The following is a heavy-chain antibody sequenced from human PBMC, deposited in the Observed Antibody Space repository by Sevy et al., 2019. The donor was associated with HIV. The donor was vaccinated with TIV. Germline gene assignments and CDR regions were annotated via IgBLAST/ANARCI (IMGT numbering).Heavy chain of an antibody. Sequence: GGSLRLSCAASGFTFSSYSMNWVRQAPGKGLEWVSSISSSSSYIYYADSVKGRFTISRDNAKNSLYLQMNSLRAEDTAVYYCARVYGSGSYYLPPFDPWGQRTLVTVSS. D-gene: IGHD3-10*01. J-gene: IGHJ5*02. CDR2: ISSSSSYI. CDR3: ARVYGSGSYYLPPFDP. V-gene: IGHV3-21*01. CDR1: GFTFSSYS.